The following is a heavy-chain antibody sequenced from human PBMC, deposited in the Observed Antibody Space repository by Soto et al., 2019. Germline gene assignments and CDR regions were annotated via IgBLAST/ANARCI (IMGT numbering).Heavy chain of an antibody. CDR2: IIPILGVA. CDR3: ARGGGGFCSGGSCYYDF. J-gene: IGHJ4*02. V-gene: IGHV1-69*02. D-gene: IGHD2-15*01. Sequence: QVQLVQSGAEVKKPGSSVKVSCKASGGTFSSYTISWVRQAPGQGLEWMGRIIPILGVANYAQKFQGRVTITADKSTSTAYMELSSLRSEDTAVYDCARGGGGFCSGGSCYYDFWGQGTLVTVSS. CDR1: GGTFSSYT.